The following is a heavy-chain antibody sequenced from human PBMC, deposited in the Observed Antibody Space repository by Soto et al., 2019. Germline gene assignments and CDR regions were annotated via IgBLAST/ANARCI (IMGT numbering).Heavy chain of an antibody. Sequence: SETLSLTCTISGGSFGTNYWSWIRQAPGKGLEWIGYTYHTGSTKYNPSLKSRATISVDTSKNQFSLTLNSAAAADTAVYYCATDSAGRGPFDPWGQGILVTVSS. CDR1: GGSFGTNY. CDR3: ATDSAGRGPFDP. J-gene: IGHJ5*02. V-gene: IGHV4-59*13. CDR2: TYHTGST. D-gene: IGHD3-10*01.